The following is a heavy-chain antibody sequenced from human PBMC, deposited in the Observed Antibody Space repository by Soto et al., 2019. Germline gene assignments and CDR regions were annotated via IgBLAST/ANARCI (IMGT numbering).Heavy chain of an antibody. CDR2: IIPFLNTS. CDR3: VRGFDYYGTGGYHDY. V-gene: IGHV1-69*01. Sequence: QVQLVQSGAEVQKPGSSVRVSCKASGGIFSNFALSWVRQAPGLGLEWMGSIIPFLNTSNYAQKVQGRITIIADESTNTAYMHLRSLRSEDTAVYFCVRGFDYYGTGGYHDYWGQGTLVTVSP. D-gene: IGHD3-10*01. CDR1: GGIFSNFA. J-gene: IGHJ4*02.